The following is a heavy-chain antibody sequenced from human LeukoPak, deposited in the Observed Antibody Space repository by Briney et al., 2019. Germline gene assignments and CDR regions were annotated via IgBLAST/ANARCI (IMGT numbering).Heavy chain of an antibody. CDR1: GFIFNNYD. J-gene: IGHJ4*02. Sequence: GGSLRLSCAASGFIFNNYDMHWVRQVPGKGLEWVSTIGTAADTYYPDSVKGRFTISRENAKNSLYLQMNSLRAGDTAVYYCARVIPASGNYDYWGQGTLVTVSS. V-gene: IGHV3-13*01. CDR2: IGTAADT. CDR3: ARVIPASGNYDY. D-gene: IGHD3-10*01.